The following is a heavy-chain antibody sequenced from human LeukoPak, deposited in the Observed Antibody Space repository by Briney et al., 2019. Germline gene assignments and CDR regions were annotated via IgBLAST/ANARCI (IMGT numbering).Heavy chain of an antibody. J-gene: IGHJ4*02. CDR2: INSDGSST. V-gene: IGHV3-74*01. CDR3: ARHRRQAEWIQLFDY. D-gene: IGHD5-18*01. Sequence: GSLRLSCAAFGFTFSSYWVHWVRPAPGKGLVWVSRINSDGSSTSYADSVKGRFTISRDNAKNTLYLQMNSLRAEDTAVYYCARHRRQAEWIQLFDYWGQGTLVTVSS. CDR1: GFTFSSYW.